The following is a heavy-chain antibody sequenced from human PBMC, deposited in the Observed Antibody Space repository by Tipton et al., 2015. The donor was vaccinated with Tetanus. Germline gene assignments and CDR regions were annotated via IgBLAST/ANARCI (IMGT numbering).Heavy chain of an antibody. Sequence: TLSLTCTVSGGSISSYFWSWLRQPPGKGLELIGYIYYSGSTTYNPSLKSRVTMSVDTSKNQFSLNLSSVTAADTAVYYCARGDGSTLHYWGQGTLVTVPS. CDR2: IYYSGST. CDR1: GGSISSYF. J-gene: IGHJ4*02. V-gene: IGHV4-59*01. D-gene: IGHD5-24*01. CDR3: ARGDGSTLHY.